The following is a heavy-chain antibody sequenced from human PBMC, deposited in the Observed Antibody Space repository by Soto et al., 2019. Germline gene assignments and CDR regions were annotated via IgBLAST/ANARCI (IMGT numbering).Heavy chain of an antibody. V-gene: IGHV1-69*01. CDR1: GATFSRYD. D-gene: IGHD2-2*01. Sequence: SIKFSSNSSGATFSRYDISWVLQPPGQGLEWMGGIIPIFGAANYAQKFQGRVTITADESTSTAYMELSSLRSEDTAVYYCASGVPDCSSTSCYHSARFDYWGQGNLVTVSS. CDR3: ASGVPDCSSTSCYHSARFDY. J-gene: IGHJ4*02. CDR2: IIPIFGAA.